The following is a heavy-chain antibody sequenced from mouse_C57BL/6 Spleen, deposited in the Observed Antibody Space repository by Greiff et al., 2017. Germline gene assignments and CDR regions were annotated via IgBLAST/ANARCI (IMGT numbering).Heavy chain of an antibody. CDR3: AREGYDSLAWFAY. J-gene: IGHJ3*01. D-gene: IGHD2-4*01. Sequence: EVHLVESGPGLVKPSQSLSLTCSVTGYSITSGYYWNWIRQFPGNKLEWMGYISYDGSNNYNPSLKNRISITRDTSKNQFFLKLNSVTTEDTATYYCAREGYDSLAWFAYWGQGTLVTVSA. V-gene: IGHV3-6*01. CDR2: ISYDGSN. CDR1: GYSITSGYY.